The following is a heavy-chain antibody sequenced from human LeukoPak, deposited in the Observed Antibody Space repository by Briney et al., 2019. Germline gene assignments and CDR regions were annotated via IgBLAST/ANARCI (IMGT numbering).Heavy chain of an antibody. V-gene: IGHV3-11*01. CDR1: GFTFSDYY. J-gene: IGHJ4*02. CDR2: ISSSGSTI. CDR3: ASVLWFGGIFSDY. D-gene: IGHD3-10*01. Sequence: GGSLRLSCAASGFTFSDYYMSWIRQAPGKGLEWVSYISSSGSTIYYADSVKGRFPISRDNTKNSLYLQMNSLRAEDTAVYYCASVLWFGGIFSDYWGQGMLVTVSS.